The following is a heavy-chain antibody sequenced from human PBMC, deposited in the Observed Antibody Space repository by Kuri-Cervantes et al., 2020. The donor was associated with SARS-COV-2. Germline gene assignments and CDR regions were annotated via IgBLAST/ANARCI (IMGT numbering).Heavy chain of an antibody. CDR1: GGSISSSSYY. J-gene: IGHJ5*02. Sequence: SETLSLTCTVSGGSISSSSYYWGWIRQPPGKGLEWIGSIYYSGSTYYNPSLKSRVTISVDTSKNQLSLKLSSVTAADTAVYYCARDPNANHNNWFDPWGQGTLVTVSS. CDR2: IYYSGST. V-gene: IGHV4-39*07. D-gene: IGHD4/OR15-4a*01. CDR3: ARDPNANHNNWFDP.